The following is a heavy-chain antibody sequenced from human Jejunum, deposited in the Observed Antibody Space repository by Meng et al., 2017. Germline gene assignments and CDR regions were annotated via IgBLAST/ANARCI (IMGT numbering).Heavy chain of an antibody. D-gene: IGHD6-13*01. CDR3: QREVEGSSLFN. Sequence: SFHGRLKPSEILTRPGLMCGAYITSYGYYCGGIRQHPGEGLEWIGIISYRGTTYYQPSLKSRVTMFLDTSKNQFSLRLSSVTAADTAVYYCQREVEGSSLFNWGQGTLVTVSS. CDR1: GAYITSYGYY. V-gene: IGHV4-39*07. J-gene: IGHJ4*02. CDR2: ISYRGTT.